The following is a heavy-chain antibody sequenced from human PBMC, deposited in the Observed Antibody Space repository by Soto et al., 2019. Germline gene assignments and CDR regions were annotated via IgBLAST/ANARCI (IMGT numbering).Heavy chain of an antibody. CDR2: IYTSGST. CDR3: ARDQLLWFGELSPRWFDP. CDR1: GGSISSYY. Sequence: SETLSLTCTVSGGSISSYYWSWIRQPAGKGLEWIGRIYTSGSTNYNPSLKSRVTISVDTSKNQFSLKLSSVTAADTAVYYCARDQLLWFGELSPRWFDPWGQGTLVTVSS. D-gene: IGHD3-10*01. J-gene: IGHJ5*02. V-gene: IGHV4-4*07.